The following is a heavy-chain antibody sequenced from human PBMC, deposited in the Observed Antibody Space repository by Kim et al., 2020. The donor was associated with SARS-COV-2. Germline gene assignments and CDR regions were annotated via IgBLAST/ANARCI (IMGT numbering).Heavy chain of an antibody. V-gene: IGHV1-8*01. Sequence: ASVKVSCKASGYTFTSYDINWVPQATGQGLEWMGWMNPNSGNTGYAQKFQGRVTMTRNTSISTAYMELSSLRSEDTAVYYCARGFRAAAGPFYYYYYMDVWGKGTTVTVSS. CDR3: ARGFRAAAGPFYYYYYMDV. CDR1: GYTFTSYD. CDR2: MNPNSGNT. J-gene: IGHJ6*03. D-gene: IGHD6-13*01.